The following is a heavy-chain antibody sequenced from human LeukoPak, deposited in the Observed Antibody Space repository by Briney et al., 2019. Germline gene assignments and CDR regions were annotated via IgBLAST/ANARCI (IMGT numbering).Heavy chain of an antibody. CDR2: INSDGSGT. Sequence: PGGSLRFSGAASGFTFSTYWMHWVRQAPGKGLVWVSRINSDGSGTIYADSVKGRFTISRDNAKNTLYLQMNSLRAEDTAVYYCARSSSGSFDYWGQGTLVTVSS. CDR3: ARSSSGSFDY. V-gene: IGHV3-74*01. D-gene: IGHD6-19*01. CDR1: GFTFSTYW. J-gene: IGHJ4*02.